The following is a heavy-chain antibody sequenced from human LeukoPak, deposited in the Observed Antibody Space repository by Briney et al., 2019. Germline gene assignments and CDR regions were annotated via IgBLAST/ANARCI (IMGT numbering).Heavy chain of an antibody. CDR3: ARGDILTGYVDY. CDR1: GFTFSSYD. D-gene: IGHD3-9*01. J-gene: IGHJ4*02. CDR2: IGTAGDT. Sequence: PGGSLRLSCAASGFTFSSYDMHWVRKATGKGLEWVSAIGTAGDTYYPGSVKGRFTISRENAKNSLYLQMNSLRAGDTAVYYCARGDILTGYVDYWGQGTLVTVSS. V-gene: IGHV3-13*01.